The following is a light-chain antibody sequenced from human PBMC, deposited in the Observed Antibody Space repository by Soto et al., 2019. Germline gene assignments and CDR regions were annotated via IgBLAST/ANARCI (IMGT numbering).Light chain of an antibody. CDR3: QQYGSSSL. Sequence: EIVLTQSPGTLSLSPGERATLSCRASQSVSSSYLAWYQQKPGQAPRLLIYGASSRATGIPDRFSGSGSGTDFTLTISILETEDFAVYYCQQYGSSSLFGQGTKLEIK. CDR1: QSVSSSY. V-gene: IGKV3-20*01. J-gene: IGKJ2*01. CDR2: GAS.